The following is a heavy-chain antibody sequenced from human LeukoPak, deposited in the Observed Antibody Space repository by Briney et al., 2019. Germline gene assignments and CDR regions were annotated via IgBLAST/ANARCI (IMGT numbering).Heavy chain of an antibody. CDR3: AKEGLLWFGELFGNENWFDP. D-gene: IGHD3-10*01. CDR2: IKEDGSDK. J-gene: IGHJ5*02. Sequence: PGGSLRLSCATSGFTFSNYWMNWVRQAPGKGLEWVANIKEDGSDKYYVDSVKGRFTISRDNAKNSLYLQMNSLRAEDTAVYYCAKEGLLWFGELFGNENWFDPWGQGTLVTVSS. CDR1: GFTFSNYW. V-gene: IGHV3-7*01.